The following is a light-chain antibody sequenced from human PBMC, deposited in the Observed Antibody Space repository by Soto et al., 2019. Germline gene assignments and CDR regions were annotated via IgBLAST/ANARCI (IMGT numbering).Light chain of an antibody. J-gene: IGKJ4*01. Sequence: IQMTQSPSSLSASVGDRVTITCRSSQGIKNDLGWYQQKPGKAPKLLIYAASSLQTGVPSRFSGFSSGTEFTLTISSLQPDDFATYFCQQYNSYSPEGLTFGGGTKVDIK. CDR3: QQYNSYSPEGLT. V-gene: IGKV1-17*01. CDR1: QGIKND. CDR2: AAS.